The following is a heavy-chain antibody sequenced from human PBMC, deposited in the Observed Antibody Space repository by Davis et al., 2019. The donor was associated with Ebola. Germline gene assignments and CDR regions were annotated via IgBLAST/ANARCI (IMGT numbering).Heavy chain of an antibody. D-gene: IGHD2-2*01. CDR2: ISAYNGNT. CDR3: ARDFKVVVPAAYYGMDV. Sequence: ASVKVSCKPYGYTFTDYGISWVRQAPGQGLEWMGWISAYNGNTNYAQKLQGRVTMTTDTSTSTAYMELRSLRSDDTAVYYCARDFKVVVPAAYYGMDVWGQGTTVTVSS. CDR1: GYTFTDYG. V-gene: IGHV1-18*01. J-gene: IGHJ6*02.